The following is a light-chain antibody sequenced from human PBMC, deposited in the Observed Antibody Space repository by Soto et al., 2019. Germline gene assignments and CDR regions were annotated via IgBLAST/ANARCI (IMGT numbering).Light chain of an antibody. V-gene: IGKV4-1*01. Sequence: DIVMTQSPDSLAVSLGERATINCKSSQSVLYSSNNKNYLAWYQQKPGQPPKLLIYWASTRESGVPDRFSGSGSATDFTLTISSLQAEDVAVYYCQQYYSPPWTCGQGTKVEIK. CDR2: WAS. CDR1: QSVLYSSNNKNY. CDR3: QQYYSPPWT. J-gene: IGKJ1*01.